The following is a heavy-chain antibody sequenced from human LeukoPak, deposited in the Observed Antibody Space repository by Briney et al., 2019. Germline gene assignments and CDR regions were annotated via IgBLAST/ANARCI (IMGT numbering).Heavy chain of an antibody. D-gene: IGHD3-10*01. Sequence: SETLSLTCTVSGYSINSGFYWGWIRQPPGKGLEWIGSIYHSGSTYYNPSLKSRVTISVDTSKNQFSLKLSSVTAADTAVYYCARAMVRGVSRGDYWGQGTLVTVSS. CDR2: IYHSGST. J-gene: IGHJ4*02. CDR1: GYSINSGFY. V-gene: IGHV4-38-2*02. CDR3: ARAMVRGVSRGDY.